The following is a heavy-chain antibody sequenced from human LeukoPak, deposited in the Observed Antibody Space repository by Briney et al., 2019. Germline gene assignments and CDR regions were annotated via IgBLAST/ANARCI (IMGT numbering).Heavy chain of an antibody. CDR1: GFTFSSYA. D-gene: IGHD6-19*01. V-gene: IGHV3-30*04. J-gene: IGHJ4*02. Sequence: GGSLRPSCAASGFTFSSYAMHWVRQAPGKGLEWVAVISYDGSNKYYADSVKGRFTISRDNSKNTLYLQMNSLRAEDTAVYYCARQGTYSSAIGMGYWGQGTLVTVSS. CDR3: ARQGTYSSAIGMGY. CDR2: ISYDGSNK.